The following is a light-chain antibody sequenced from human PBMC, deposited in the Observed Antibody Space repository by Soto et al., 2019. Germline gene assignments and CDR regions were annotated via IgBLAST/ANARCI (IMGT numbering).Light chain of an antibody. V-gene: IGKV1-5*01. CDR3: QKYNSYWT. J-gene: IGKJ1*01. CDR2: DAS. CDR1: QNISSW. Sequence: DIQITQSPSALSASVGDIVTIPCRASQNISSWCAWYQQKPGKAPKLLIYDASSLERVVPSRFSGSGSVTEFTLTISSLQPDDYATYYCQKYNSYWTFGQGTKVDIK.